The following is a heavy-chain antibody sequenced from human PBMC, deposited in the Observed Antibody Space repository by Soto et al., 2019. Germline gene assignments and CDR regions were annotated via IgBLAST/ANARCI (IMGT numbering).Heavy chain of an antibody. CDR3: AFRWYYESGAYYLYYFDY. V-gene: IGHV3-23*01. J-gene: IGHJ4*02. CDR1: GFTFRKYA. Sequence: HPGGSLRLSCAASGFTFRKYAMTWVRQTPGKRLEWVATISDSGDSKYYADSVRGRFTISRDNSKNTLYFQINSLRGEDTAVYYCAFRWYYESGAYYLYYFDYWGQGTLVTVSS. CDR2: ISDSGDSK. D-gene: IGHD3-22*01.